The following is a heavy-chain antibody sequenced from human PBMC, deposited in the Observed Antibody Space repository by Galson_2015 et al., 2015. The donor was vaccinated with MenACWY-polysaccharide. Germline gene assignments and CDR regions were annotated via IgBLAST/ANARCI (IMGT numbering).Heavy chain of an antibody. Sequence: QSGAEVKKPGESLRISCTVSGYRFAGYWIGWVRQMSGKGLEWMGIIYASDSETRYNPSFQGQVTITADRSTGTAYLHLGSLKASDTAMYYCGRVYPGNYYAMDVWGQGTTVIVTS. V-gene: IGHV5-51*01. CDR3: GRVYPGNYYAMDV. CDR1: GYRFAGYW. CDR2: IYASDSET. D-gene: IGHD2-8*01. J-gene: IGHJ6*02.